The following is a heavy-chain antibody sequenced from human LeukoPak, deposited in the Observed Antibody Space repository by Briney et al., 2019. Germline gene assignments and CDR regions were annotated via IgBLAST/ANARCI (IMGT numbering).Heavy chain of an antibody. CDR1: GGSISSSSYY. CDR2: IYYSGST. J-gene: IGHJ5*02. Sequence: PSETLSLTCTVSGGSISSSSYYWGWIRQPPGKGLEWIGSIYYSGSTYYNPSLKSRVTISVDTSKNQFSLKLSSVTAADTAVHYCARESYIVFNWFDPWGQGTLVTVSS. CDR3: ARESYIVFNWFDP. V-gene: IGHV4-39*02. D-gene: IGHD5/OR15-5a*01.